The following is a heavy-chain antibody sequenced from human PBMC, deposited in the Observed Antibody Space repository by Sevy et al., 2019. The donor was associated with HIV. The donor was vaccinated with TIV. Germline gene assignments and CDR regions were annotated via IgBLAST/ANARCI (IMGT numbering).Heavy chain of an antibody. D-gene: IGHD3-16*02. CDR2: IKQDGSEK. CDR3: ARVGVWGSYRLDY. J-gene: IGHJ4*02. V-gene: IGHV3-7*01. Sequence: GGSLRLSCAASGFTFSSYWMSWVRQAPGKGLEWVANIKQDGSEKYYVESVKGRFTISRANAKNSLYLQMNGLRAEDTAVYYCARVGVWGSYRLDYWGQGTLVTVSS. CDR1: GFTFSSYW.